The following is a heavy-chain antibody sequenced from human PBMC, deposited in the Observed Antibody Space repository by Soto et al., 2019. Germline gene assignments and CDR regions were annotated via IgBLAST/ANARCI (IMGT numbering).Heavy chain of an antibody. J-gene: IGHJ4*02. CDR1: GGTFSSYA. CDR3: ASGNGYCSGGSCQYYFDY. V-gene: IGHV1-69*13. Sequence: GASVKVSCKASGGTFSSYAISWVRQAPGQGLEWMGGIIPIFGTANYAQKFQGRVTITADESTSTAYMELSSLRSEDTAVYYCASGNGYCSGGSCQYYFDYWGQGTLVTVSS. CDR2: IIPIFGTA. D-gene: IGHD2-15*01.